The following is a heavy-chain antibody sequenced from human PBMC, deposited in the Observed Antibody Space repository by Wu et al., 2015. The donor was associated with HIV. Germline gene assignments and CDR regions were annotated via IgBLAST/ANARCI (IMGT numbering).Heavy chain of an antibody. Sequence: EVKKPGASVKVSCKASGYTFTGYYMHWLRQAPGQGPEWMGWINPNSGGTNYAQKFQDRVTLTRDTSVSTAYMELINLKSDDTAVYFCTRSTFAGGSDTWYSFDKWGQGTLVTVSS. D-gene: IGHD2-15*01. CDR1: GYTFTGYY. CDR2: INPNSGGT. CDR3: TRSTFAGGSDTWYSFDK. J-gene: IGHJ4*02. V-gene: IGHV1-2*02.